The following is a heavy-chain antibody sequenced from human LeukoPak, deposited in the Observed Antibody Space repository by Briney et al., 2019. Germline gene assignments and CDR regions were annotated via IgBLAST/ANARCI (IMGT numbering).Heavy chain of an antibody. D-gene: IGHD2-2*01. CDR1: GYSISSGYY. CDR3: ARGDCSSTICYSPMDV. J-gene: IGHJ6*03. V-gene: IGHV4-38-2*02. Sequence: SEILSLTCTVSGYSISSGYYWVWIRQPPGKGLEWIGSIYRSGSTNYNPSLKSRVTISVDTSKNQFSLKVSSVTAADTAVYYCARGDCSSTICYSPMDVWGKGTTVTVSS. CDR2: IYRSGST.